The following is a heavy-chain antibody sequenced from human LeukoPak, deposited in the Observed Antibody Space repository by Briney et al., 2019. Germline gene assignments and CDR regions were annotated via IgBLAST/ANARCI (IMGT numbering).Heavy chain of an antibody. V-gene: IGHV3-43*02. CDR2: NSGDGGST. D-gene: IGHD6-19*01. J-gene: IGHJ4*02. CDR3: ARESESSGWYDY. CDR1: GFMFHDYA. Sequence: GGSLRLSCAAPGFMFHDYAIHWVRQAPGKGLEGVSLNSGDGGSTFYADSVKGRFTISRDNSKNSLYLQMDSLRSDDTALYYCARESESSGWYDYWGQGTLVTVSS.